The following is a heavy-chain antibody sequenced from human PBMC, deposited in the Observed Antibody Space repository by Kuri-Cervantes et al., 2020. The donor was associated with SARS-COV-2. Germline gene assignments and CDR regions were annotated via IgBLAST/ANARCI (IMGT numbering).Heavy chain of an antibody. D-gene: IGHD3-9*01. Sequence: SVKVSCKASGGSFSRFAISWVRQAPGEGLEWMGGILPVLGTPNYAQKFQGRVRITADGSTSTAHMELSSLRYEDTAVYYCASNPVLRSFDSLVRGDYYYYALDVWGQGTTVTASS. CDR3: ASNPVLRSFDSLVRGDYYYYALDV. CDR2: ILPVLGTP. J-gene: IGHJ6*02. CDR1: GGSFSRFA. V-gene: IGHV1-69*13.